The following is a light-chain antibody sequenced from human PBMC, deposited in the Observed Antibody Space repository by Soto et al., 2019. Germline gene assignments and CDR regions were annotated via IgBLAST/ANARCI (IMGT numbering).Light chain of an antibody. CDR1: QSISSW. J-gene: IGKJ1*01. Sequence: DIQMTQSPSTLSASVGARVTITCRASQSISSWLAWYQQKPGKAPKVLIFDASSLGSGVPSRFSGSGSATEFTLTISSLQPDDFATYYCQQYSTYPWTFGQGTKV. CDR2: DAS. CDR3: QQYSTYPWT. V-gene: IGKV1-5*01.